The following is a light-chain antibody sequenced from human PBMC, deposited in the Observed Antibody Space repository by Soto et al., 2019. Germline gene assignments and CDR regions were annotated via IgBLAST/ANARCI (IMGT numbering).Light chain of an antibody. CDR1: QSISSW. V-gene: IGKV1-5*03. CDR3: QQYNSYPIT. CDR2: KAS. Sequence: DIQMTQSPSTLSASVGDRVTITCRASQSISSWLAWYQQKPGKAPNLLIYKASSLETGVPSRFSGSGSGTEFTLTISSLQPDDFATYYSQQYNSYPITFGQGTRLEIK. J-gene: IGKJ5*01.